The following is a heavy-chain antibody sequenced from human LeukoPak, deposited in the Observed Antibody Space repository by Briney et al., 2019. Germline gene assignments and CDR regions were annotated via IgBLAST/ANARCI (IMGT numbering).Heavy chain of an antibody. Sequence: PGGSLRLSCAASGFTFSSYAMHWVRQAPGKGLEWVAVISYDGSNKYYADSVKGRFTISRDNSKNTLYLQMNSLRAEDTAVYYCARDPPFYGYAFDLWGQGTLVTVSS. V-gene: IGHV3-30*07. CDR3: ARDPPFYGYAFDL. D-gene: IGHD3-16*01. CDR1: GFTFSSYA. CDR2: ISYDGSNK. J-gene: IGHJ3*01.